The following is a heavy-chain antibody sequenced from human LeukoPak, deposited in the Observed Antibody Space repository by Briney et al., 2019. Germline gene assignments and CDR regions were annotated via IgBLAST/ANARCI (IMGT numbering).Heavy chain of an antibody. J-gene: IGHJ5*02. D-gene: IGHD4-23*01. CDR1: GVTFSSYA. CDR2: ISPIGGIA. Sequence: GASVRVSCTASGVTFSSYAISWVRQAPGQGLEWMAGISPIGGIANYAESLQGRVTITADKSTSTAYMEMSSLRSEDTAVYYCARDYGCSRVGFDPWGRGPQVIVSS. CDR3: ARDYGCSRVGFDP. V-gene: IGHV1-69*10.